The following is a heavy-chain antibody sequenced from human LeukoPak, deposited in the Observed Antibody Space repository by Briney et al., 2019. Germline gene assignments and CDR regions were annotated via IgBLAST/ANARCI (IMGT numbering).Heavy chain of an antibody. CDR1: GYTFTGYY. Sequence: RASVKVSCKASGYTFTGYYMHWVRQAPGQGLEWMGWINPNSGGTNYAQKFQGRVTMTRDTSISTAYMELSRLRSDDTAVYYCARHRNVAATPSPWGQGTLVTVSS. CDR2: INPNSGGT. V-gene: IGHV1-2*02. D-gene: IGHD2-15*01. J-gene: IGHJ5*02. CDR3: ARHRNVAATPSP.